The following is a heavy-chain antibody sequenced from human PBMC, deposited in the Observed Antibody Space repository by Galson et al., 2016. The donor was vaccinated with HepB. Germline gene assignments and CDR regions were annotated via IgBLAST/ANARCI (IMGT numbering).Heavy chain of an antibody. V-gene: IGHV3-23*01. CDR1: GFSFSSYA. CDR2: ITSGGTT. D-gene: IGHD5-18*01. CDR3: AKRPYSYGWHYGMDV. Sequence: SLRLSCAASGFSFSSYAMSWVRQAPGKGLEWVSGITSGGTTYYADSVKGRLTISRDNSKNILYLQMKSLRDEDTAVYYCAKRPYSYGWHYGMDVWGQGTTVTVSS. J-gene: IGHJ6*02.